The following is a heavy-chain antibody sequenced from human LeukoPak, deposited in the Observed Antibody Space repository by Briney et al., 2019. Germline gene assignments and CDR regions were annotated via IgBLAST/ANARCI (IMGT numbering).Heavy chain of an antibody. Sequence: GGSLRLSCAASGFTFSSYAMSWVRQAPGKGLEWVSAISGSGGSTYYADSVKGRFTISRDNAKNSLYLQMNSLRAEDTAVYYCARDFRAFDIWGQGTMVTVSS. CDR3: ARDFRAFDI. CDR2: ISGSGGST. V-gene: IGHV3-23*01. J-gene: IGHJ3*02. CDR1: GFTFSSYA.